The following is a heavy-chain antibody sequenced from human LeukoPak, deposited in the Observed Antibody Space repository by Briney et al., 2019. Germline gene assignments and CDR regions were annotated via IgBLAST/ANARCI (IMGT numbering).Heavy chain of an antibody. Sequence: PSETLSLTCAVSGGSFFDYYWTWIRQSPGKGLEWVGEVKHNGKTTYNASLKNRLTIFGDTSKNEFSLKMTPVTAPHTAVYYCCXXXXXEAADTLPLDYWGQGTLVTVSS. CDR3: CXXXXXEAADTLPLDY. CDR2: VKHNGKT. V-gene: IGHV4-34*01. CDR1: GGSFFDYY. J-gene: IGHJ4*02. D-gene: IGHD6-13*01.